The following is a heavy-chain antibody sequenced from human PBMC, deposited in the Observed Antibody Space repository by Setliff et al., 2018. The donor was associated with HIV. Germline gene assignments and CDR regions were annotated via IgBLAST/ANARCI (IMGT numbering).Heavy chain of an antibody. CDR3: AAVPWGHSSLIIDH. CDR1: GGSITGYY. Sequence: KTSETLSLTCTVSGGSITGYYWSWIRQPAGKGPEWISFIGGHGSIIHYADSVKGRFTISRDNAKNSVYLQMHSLRVEDTAVYYCAAVPWGHSSLIIDHWGQGAPVTVSS. V-gene: IGHV3-11*04. J-gene: IGHJ4*02. D-gene: IGHD3-16*01. CDR2: IGGHGSII.